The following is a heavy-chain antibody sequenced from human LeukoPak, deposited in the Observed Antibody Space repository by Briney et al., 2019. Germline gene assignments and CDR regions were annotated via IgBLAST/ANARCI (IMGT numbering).Heavy chain of an antibody. V-gene: IGHV3-48*03. J-gene: IGHJ4*02. CDR2: ISGSGCTI. CDR1: GFTFRSYE. D-gene: IGHD3-22*01. CDR3: ARKGAYYYDSSGYYYDY. Sequence: GGPLRLSCAASGFTFRSYEMNGVRQAPGKGLEWVSYISGSGCTIYYADSVKGRFTISRDNAKNSLYLQMNSLRAEDTAVYYCARKGAYYYDSSGYYYDYWGQGTLVTVSS.